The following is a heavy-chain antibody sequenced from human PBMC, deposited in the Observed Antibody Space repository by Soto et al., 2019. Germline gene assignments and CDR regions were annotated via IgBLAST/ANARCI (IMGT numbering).Heavy chain of an antibody. CDR3: ARNKLALAGHYYYYYGMDV. J-gene: IGHJ6*02. V-gene: IGHV5-51*01. D-gene: IGHD6-19*01. CDR1: GYSFTSYW. CDR2: IYPGDSDT. Sequence: XESLKLSWQGSGYSFTSYWIGLVLQMPGKGLEWMGIIYPGDSDTRYSPSFQGQVTISADKSISTAYLQWSSLKASDTAMYYCARNKLALAGHYYYYYGMDVWGQGTTVTVSS.